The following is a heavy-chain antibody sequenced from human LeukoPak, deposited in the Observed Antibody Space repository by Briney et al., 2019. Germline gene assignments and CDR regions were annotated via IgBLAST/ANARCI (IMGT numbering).Heavy chain of an antibody. D-gene: IGHD6-13*01. V-gene: IGHV3-48*01. CDR3: ASAIGSIWYEFDH. CDR1: GFTFSSYS. CDR2: ISSSSSMI. Sequence: GGSLRLSCAASGFTFSSYSMNWVRQAPGKGLEWVSYISSSSSMIYYADSVKGRFTISRDNSKNTLYLQMNSLRAEDTAVYYCASAIGSIWYEFDHWGQGTLVTVSS. J-gene: IGHJ4*02.